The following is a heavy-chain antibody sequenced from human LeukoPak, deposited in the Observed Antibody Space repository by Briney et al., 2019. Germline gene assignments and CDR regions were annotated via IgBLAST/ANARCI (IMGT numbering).Heavy chain of an antibody. D-gene: IGHD3-9*01. CDR2: ISAYNGNT. CDR3: ARLPRDILTGYYTGYFDY. V-gene: IGHV1-18*01. Sequence: ASVKVSCKASGYTFTSYGISWVRQAPGQGLEWMGWISAYNGNTNYAQKLRGRVTMTTDTSTSTAYMELRSLRSDDTAVYYCARLPRDILTGYYTGYFDYWGQGTLVTVSS. J-gene: IGHJ4*02. CDR1: GYTFTSYG.